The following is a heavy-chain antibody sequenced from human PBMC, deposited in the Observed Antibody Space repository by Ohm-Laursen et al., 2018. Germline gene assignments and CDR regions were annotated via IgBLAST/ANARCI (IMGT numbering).Heavy chain of an antibody. J-gene: IGHJ4*02. Sequence: SVKASCKASGFTFTSSAMQWVRQARGQRLGWIGWIVVGSGNTNHAQKFQERVTITRDMSTSTSYMELSSLRSEDTAVYYWAAGDSSSWNGFDYWGQGTLVTVSS. CDR1: GFTFTSSA. V-gene: IGHV1-58*02. CDR2: IVVGSGNT. D-gene: IGHD6-13*01. CDR3: AAGDSSSWNGFDY.